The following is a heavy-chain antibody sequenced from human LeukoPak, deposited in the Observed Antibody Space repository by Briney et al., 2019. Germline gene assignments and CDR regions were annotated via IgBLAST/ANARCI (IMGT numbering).Heavy chain of an antibody. Sequence: SETLSLTCTVSGGSISSSSYYWGWIRQPPGKGLEWIGSIYYSGSTYYNPSLKSRVTISVDTSKNQFSLKLSSVTAADTAVYYCASFSGDIVVVPAAPEDRRFDYWGQGTLVTVSS. CDR2: IYYSGST. CDR1: GGSISSSSYY. J-gene: IGHJ4*02. CDR3: ASFSGDIVVVPAAPEDRRFDY. V-gene: IGHV4-39*07. D-gene: IGHD2-2*01.